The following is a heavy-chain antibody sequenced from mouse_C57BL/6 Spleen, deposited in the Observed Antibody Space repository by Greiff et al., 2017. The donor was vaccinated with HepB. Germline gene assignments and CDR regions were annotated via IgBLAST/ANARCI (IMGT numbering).Heavy chain of an antibody. Sequence: QVQLQQSGAELVKPGAPVKLSCKASGYTFTEYPIHWVKQRSGQGLEWIGWFYPGSGSIKYNEKFKDKATLTADKSSSTVYMELSRLTSEDSAVYFCARLGSTTVGATRDFDVWGTGTTVTVSS. CDR1: GYTFTEYP. CDR2: FYPGSGSI. J-gene: IGHJ1*03. D-gene: IGHD1-1*01. CDR3: ARLGSTTVGATRDFDV. V-gene: IGHV1-62-2*01.